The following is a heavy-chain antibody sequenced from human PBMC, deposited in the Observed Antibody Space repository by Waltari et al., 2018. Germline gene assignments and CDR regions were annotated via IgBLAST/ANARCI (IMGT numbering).Heavy chain of an antibody. Sequence: QVQLQESGPGLVKPSETLSLTCTVSGGSISSYYWSWIRQPPGKGLEWIGYIYYSGSTNYNPSLKSRVTISVDTSKNQFSLKLSSVTAADTAVYYCARRGRKYYDSSGYYYNWGQGTLVTVSS. D-gene: IGHD3-22*01. CDR3: ARRGRKYYDSSGYYYN. CDR2: IYYSGST. J-gene: IGHJ4*02. CDR1: GGSISSYY. V-gene: IGHV4-59*01.